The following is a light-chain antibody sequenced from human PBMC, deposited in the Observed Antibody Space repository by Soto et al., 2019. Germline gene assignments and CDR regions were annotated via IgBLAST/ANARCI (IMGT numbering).Light chain of an antibody. V-gene: IGKV1-39*01. CDR3: QQSDSTPYN. J-gene: IGKJ2*01. Sequence: DIQMTQSPSSLSASVGDRVTITCRASQTISTYLNWYQQKQGKAPRLLIYDASSLLSGVPSRFSGSGSGTDFTLTIASRQPEDFSTYYCQQSDSTPYNFGQGTKWEI. CDR2: DAS. CDR1: QTISTY.